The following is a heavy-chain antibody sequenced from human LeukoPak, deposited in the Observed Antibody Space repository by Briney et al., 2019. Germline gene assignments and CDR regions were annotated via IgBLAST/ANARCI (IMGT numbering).Heavy chain of an antibody. V-gene: IGHV3-11*04. Sequence: LSLTCAVYGGSFSGYYWSWIRQPPGKGLEWVSYISTSGTTIYYADSVKGRFTISRDNAKNSLYLQMNSLRAEDTAVYYCAREYSSSWYEYAFDIWGQGTMVTVSS. CDR3: AREYSSSWYEYAFDI. J-gene: IGHJ3*02. CDR2: ISTSGTTI. CDR1: GGSFSGYY. D-gene: IGHD6-13*01.